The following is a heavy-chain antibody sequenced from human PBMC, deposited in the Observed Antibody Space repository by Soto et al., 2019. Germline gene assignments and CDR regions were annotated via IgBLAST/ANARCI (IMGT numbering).Heavy chain of an antibody. Sequence: ASVKVSCKASGYTFTSYGISWVRQAPGQGLEWMGGFDPEDGETIYAQKFQGRVTMTEDTSTDTAYMELSSLRSEDTAVYYCATDFRCSSTSCYTVPWGQGTLVTVSS. CDR1: GYTFTSYG. CDR2: FDPEDGET. J-gene: IGHJ5*02. V-gene: IGHV1-24*01. D-gene: IGHD2-2*02. CDR3: ATDFRCSSTSCYTVP.